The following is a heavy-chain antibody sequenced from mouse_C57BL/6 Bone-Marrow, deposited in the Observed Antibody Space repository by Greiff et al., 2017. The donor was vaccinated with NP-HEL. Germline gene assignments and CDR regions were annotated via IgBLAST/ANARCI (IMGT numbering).Heavy chain of an antibody. Sequence: EVKLVESGGGLVKPGGSLKLSCAASGFTFSDYGMHWVRQAPEKGLEWVAYISSGSSTIYYADTVKGRFTISRDNAKNTLFLQMTSLRSEDTAMYYCASGGYMVTSYYFDYWGQGTTLTVSS. CDR2: ISSGSSTI. J-gene: IGHJ2*01. CDR1: GFTFSDYG. CDR3: ASGGYMVTSYYFDY. D-gene: IGHD2-2*01. V-gene: IGHV5-17*01.